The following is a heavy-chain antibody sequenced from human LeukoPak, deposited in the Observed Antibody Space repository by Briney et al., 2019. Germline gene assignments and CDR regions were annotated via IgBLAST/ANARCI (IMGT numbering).Heavy chain of an antibody. J-gene: IGHJ5*02. CDR3: ARVRRSSSLFDP. CDR1: GGSISSSSYY. D-gene: IGHD6-6*01. V-gene: IGHV4-39*07. Sequence: TETLSLTCTVSGGSISSSSYYWGWIRQPPGKGLEWIGSIYYSGSTYYNPSLKSRVTISVDTSKNQFSLKLSSVTAADTAVYYCARVRRSSSLFDPWGQGTLVTVSS. CDR2: IYYSGST.